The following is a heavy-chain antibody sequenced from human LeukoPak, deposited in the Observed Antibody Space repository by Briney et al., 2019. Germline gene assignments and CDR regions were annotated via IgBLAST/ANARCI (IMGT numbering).Heavy chain of an antibody. J-gene: IGHJ4*02. Sequence: GGSLRLSCAASGFTVSSNYMSWVRQAPGKGLEWVSVIYSGGSTYYADSVKGRFTISRDNSKNTLHLQMNSLRAEDTAVYYCARELVAGLFDYWGQGTLVTVSS. V-gene: IGHV3-53*01. CDR3: ARELVAGLFDY. CDR2: IYSGGST. D-gene: IGHD6-19*01. CDR1: GFTVSSNY.